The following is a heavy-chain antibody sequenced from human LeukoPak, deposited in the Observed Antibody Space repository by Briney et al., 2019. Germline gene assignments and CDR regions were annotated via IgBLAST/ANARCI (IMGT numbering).Heavy chain of an antibody. J-gene: IGHJ5*02. D-gene: IGHD3-22*01. CDR2: ISSSSSYI. Sequence: GGSLRLSCAASGFTFSSYSMNWVRQAPGKGLEWVSSISSSSSYIYYADSVKGRFTISRDNAKNSLYLQMNSLRAEDTAVYYCARASIIYYDSSGYCSWGQGTLVTVSS. CDR3: ARASIIYYDSSGYCS. CDR1: GFTFSSYS. V-gene: IGHV3-21*01.